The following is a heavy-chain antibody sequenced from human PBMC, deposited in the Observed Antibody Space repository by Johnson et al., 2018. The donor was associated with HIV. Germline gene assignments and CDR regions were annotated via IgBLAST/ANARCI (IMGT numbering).Heavy chain of an antibody. J-gene: IGHJ3*02. Sequence: EVQLVESGGGLVKPGGSLRLSCVASGFTFSDYHMSWVRQAPGKGLEWVANIKQDGSEKYYVDSVKGRFTISRDNAKKSLYLQMNSLRAEDTAVYYCARGGCSGGSCYSHDAFDIWGQGTMVTVSS. D-gene: IGHD2-15*01. CDR1: GFTFSDYH. V-gene: IGHV3-7*01. CDR3: ARGGCSGGSCYSHDAFDI. CDR2: IKQDGSEK.